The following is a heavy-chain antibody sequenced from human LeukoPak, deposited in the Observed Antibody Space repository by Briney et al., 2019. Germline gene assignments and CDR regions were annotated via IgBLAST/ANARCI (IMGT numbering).Heavy chain of an antibody. Sequence: GGSLRLSCAASGFTFSGSGMGWVRQAPGKGLECVSPITGSGGSTSYTDSVKGRFTISRDNSKNTLYLQMNSLRAEDTAVYYYARGRNTGRQFYFDYWGQGTLVTVAS. V-gene: IGHV3-23*01. CDR3: ARGRNTGRQFYFDY. CDR1: GFTFSGSG. J-gene: IGHJ4*02. D-gene: IGHD5-18*01. CDR2: ITGSGGST.